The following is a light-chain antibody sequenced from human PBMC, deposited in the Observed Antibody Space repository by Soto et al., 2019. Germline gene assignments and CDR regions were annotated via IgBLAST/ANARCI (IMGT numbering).Light chain of an antibody. Sequence: NFMLTQPHSVSESPGKTVTISCTGSSGSIASNYVQWFQQRPGSAPTTVIYEDNKRPSGVPDRFSGSIDSSSNSASLTISGLKTEDEADYYCQSYGDNNQVFGGATKVTVL. CDR1: SGSIASNY. CDR2: EDN. CDR3: QSYGDNNQV. V-gene: IGLV6-57*02. J-gene: IGLJ3*02.